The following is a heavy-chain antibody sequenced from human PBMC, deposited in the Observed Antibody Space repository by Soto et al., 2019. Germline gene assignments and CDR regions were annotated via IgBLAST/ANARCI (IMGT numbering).Heavy chain of an antibody. D-gene: IGHD3-10*01. Sequence: GGSLRLSCVTSGFIFSSYGMHWVRQAPGKGLEWVAVIAKDGSHNYYADSVKGRFTISRDNSQNTLYLQMNSLTIDDTAVYYCAKDRLYSAGWFGVGENWRQGTLVTVSS. CDR2: IAKDGSHN. CDR3: AKDRLYSAGWFGVGEN. CDR1: GFIFSSYG. J-gene: IGHJ4*02. V-gene: IGHV3-30*18.